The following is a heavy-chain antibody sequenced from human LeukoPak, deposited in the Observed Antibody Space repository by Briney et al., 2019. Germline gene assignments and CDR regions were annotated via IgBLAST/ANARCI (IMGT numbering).Heavy chain of an antibody. CDR1: GFTFSSYT. Sequence: GGSLRLSCAVSGFTFSSYTMNWVRQPPGKGLEWVSSITTTSTYIYYADSVKGRFTISRDNAKNSLYLPMNSLRAEDTAIYYCARDLTVTSTCWFDRWGQGTLVTVSS. CDR3: ARDLTVTSTCWFDR. V-gene: IGHV3-21*01. D-gene: IGHD4-11*01. CDR2: ITTTSTYI. J-gene: IGHJ5*02.